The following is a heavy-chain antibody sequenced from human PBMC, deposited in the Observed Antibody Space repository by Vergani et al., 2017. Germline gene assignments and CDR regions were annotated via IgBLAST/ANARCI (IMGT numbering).Heavy chain of an antibody. D-gene: IGHD4-17*01. CDR2: IIPILGIA. CDR3: ARAQGPTTVTTFIDY. J-gene: IGHJ4*02. Sequence: QVQLVQSGAEVKKPGSSVKVSCKASGGTFSSYAISWVRPAPGQGLAWMGRIIPILGIANCAQKFQGRVTITADKSTSTAYMELSSLRSEDTAVYYCARAQGPTTVTTFIDYWGQGTLVTVSS. V-gene: IGHV1-69*04. CDR1: GGTFSSYA.